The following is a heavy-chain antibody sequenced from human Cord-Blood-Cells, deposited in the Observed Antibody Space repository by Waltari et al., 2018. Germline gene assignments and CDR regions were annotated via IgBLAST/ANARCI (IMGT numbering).Heavy chain of an antibody. J-gene: IGHJ2*01. CDR1: GGSISSGGYS. D-gene: IGHD6-13*01. CDR3: ARDVGMAAAGTGWYFDL. V-gene: IGHV4-30-2*01. Sequence: QLQLQESGSGLVKPSQTLSLTCAVSGGSISSGGYSWSWIRQPPGKGLEWIGYIYHIGSTYYNPSRKSRVTISVDRSKNQFSLKLSSVTAADTAVYYCARDVGMAAAGTGWYFDLWGRGTLVTVSS. CDR2: IYHIGST.